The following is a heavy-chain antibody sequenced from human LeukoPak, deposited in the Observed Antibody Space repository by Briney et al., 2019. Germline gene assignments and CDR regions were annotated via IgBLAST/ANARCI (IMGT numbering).Heavy chain of an antibody. CDR3: ARGLLYSSNQFDY. CDR2: INHSGST. J-gene: IGHJ4*02. Sequence: KTSETLSLTCAVYGGSFSGYYWSWIRQPPGKGLEWIGEINHSGSTNHNPSLKSRVTISVDTSKNQFSLKLSSVTAADTAVYYCARGLLYSSNQFDYWGQGTLVTVSS. V-gene: IGHV4-34*01. D-gene: IGHD6-13*01. CDR1: GGSFSGYY.